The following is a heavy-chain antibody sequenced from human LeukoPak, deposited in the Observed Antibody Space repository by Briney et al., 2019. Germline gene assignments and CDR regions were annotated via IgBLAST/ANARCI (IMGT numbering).Heavy chain of an antibody. V-gene: IGHV3-48*03. Sequence: PGGSLRLSCAASGFTFSSYEMNWVRQAPGKGLEWVSYISSSGSTIYYADSVKGRFTISRDNAKNSLYLQMNSLRAEDTAVYYCARGLTLDYYGSGSYYDYWGQGTLVTVSS. CDR1: GFTFSSYE. J-gene: IGHJ4*02. CDR2: ISSSGSTI. CDR3: ARGLTLDYYGSGSYYDY. D-gene: IGHD3-10*01.